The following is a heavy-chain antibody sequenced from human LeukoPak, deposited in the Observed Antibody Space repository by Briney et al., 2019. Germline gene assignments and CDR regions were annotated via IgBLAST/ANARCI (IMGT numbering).Heavy chain of an antibody. CDR3: AKDASGGAADYYFDY. Sequence: GGSLRLSCAASGFTFSSYGMHWVRQAPGKGLEWVAFIRYDGSNKYYADSVKGRFTISRDNSKNTLYLQMNSLRAEDTAAYYCAKDASGGAADYYFDYWGQGTLVTVSS. CDR1: GFTFSSYG. V-gene: IGHV3-30*02. J-gene: IGHJ4*02. D-gene: IGHD6-13*01. CDR2: IRYDGSNK.